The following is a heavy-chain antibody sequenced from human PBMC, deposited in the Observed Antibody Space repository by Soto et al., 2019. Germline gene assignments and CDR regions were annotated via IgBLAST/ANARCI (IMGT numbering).Heavy chain of an antibody. D-gene: IGHD3-10*01. Sequence: QITLKESGPTLVKPTQTLTLTCTFSGFSLSTSGVGMGCIRQPPGKALEWLALIYWDDDKRYSPSLKSRLTITSDTSKNQVVLTMTNMAPVDTATYYCAATRGLLWVGVYMDVWGKGTTVIVSS. CDR1: GFSLSTSGVG. J-gene: IGHJ6*03. CDR2: IYWDDDK. CDR3: AATRGLLWVGVYMDV. V-gene: IGHV2-5*02.